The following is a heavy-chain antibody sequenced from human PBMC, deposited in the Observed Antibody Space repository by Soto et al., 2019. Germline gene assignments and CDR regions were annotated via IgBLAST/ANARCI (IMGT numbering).Heavy chain of an antibody. Sequence: ASLKVSCKASGYTFTSYGISWGRQAPGQGLEWMGWISAYNGNTNYAQKLQGRVTMTTDTSTSTAYMELRSLRSDDTAVYYCARAYCGGDCYFQHWGQGTLVTVSS. D-gene: IGHD2-21*02. CDR2: ISAYNGNT. J-gene: IGHJ1*01. CDR1: GYTFTSYG. CDR3: ARAYCGGDCYFQH. V-gene: IGHV1-18*04.